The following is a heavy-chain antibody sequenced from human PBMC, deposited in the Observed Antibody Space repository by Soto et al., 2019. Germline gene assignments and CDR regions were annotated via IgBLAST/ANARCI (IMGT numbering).Heavy chain of an antibody. CDR3: ARARANYFDY. Sequence: QVQLQESGPGLVKPSQTLSVTCTVSGGSVSSDDYSWSWIRQHPGKGLEWIGYIRDSGSPYYNPSLEGRVTISADTSKNHFSLRLRSVTAADTAVYYCARARANYFDYWGQGTLVTASS. CDR1: GGSVSSDDYS. V-gene: IGHV4-31*03. CDR2: IRDSGSP. J-gene: IGHJ4*02.